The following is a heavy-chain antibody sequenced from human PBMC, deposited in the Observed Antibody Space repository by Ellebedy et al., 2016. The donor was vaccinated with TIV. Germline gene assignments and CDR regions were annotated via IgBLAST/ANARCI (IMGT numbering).Heavy chain of an antibody. CDR3: ASRAIAVTPTDLPRDYYYGMDV. Sequence: GGSLRLSCAASGFTFSAFALSWVRQAPGKGLEWVSSISSTSTYIYYADSVKGRFTISSDNAKSSLYLQMNSLRVEDTAVYYCASRAIAVTPTDLPRDYYYGMDVWGQGTTVTVSS. V-gene: IGHV3-21*01. J-gene: IGHJ6*02. CDR2: ISSTSTYI. CDR1: GFTFSAFA. D-gene: IGHD6-19*01.